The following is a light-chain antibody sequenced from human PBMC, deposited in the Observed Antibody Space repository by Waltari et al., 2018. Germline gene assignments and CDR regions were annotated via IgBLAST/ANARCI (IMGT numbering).Light chain of an antibody. Sequence: PGERATLSCRAGQSVSSGYLALYQQKHGQAPRLLIYGASSRATGIPGRFSGSGSGTDFTLTINRLEPEDSGVYYCQQYGSSPPLTFGGGTKVEI. V-gene: IGKV3-20*01. CDR2: GAS. CDR1: QSVSSGY. J-gene: IGKJ4*01. CDR3: QQYGSSPPLT.